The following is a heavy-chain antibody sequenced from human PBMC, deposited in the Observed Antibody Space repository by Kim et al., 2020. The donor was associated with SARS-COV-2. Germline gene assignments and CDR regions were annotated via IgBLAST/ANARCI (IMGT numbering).Heavy chain of an antibody. Sequence: YADSVKGRFTSSRDNAKNSLYLQMNSLRAEDTAVYYCARGPRSTAYYFDYWGQGTLVTVSS. CDR3: ARGPRSTAYYFDY. V-gene: IGHV3-11*06. J-gene: IGHJ4*02. D-gene: IGHD6-13*01.